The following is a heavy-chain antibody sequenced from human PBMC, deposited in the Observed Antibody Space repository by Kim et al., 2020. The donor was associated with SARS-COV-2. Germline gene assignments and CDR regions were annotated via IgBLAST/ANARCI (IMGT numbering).Heavy chain of an antibody. J-gene: IGHJ4*02. V-gene: IGHV4-39*01. Sequence: SLKGRVTISVDTSKNQFSLKLSSVTAADTAVYYCSRREYYDSSGYYTFDYWGQGTLVTVSS. D-gene: IGHD3-22*01. CDR3: SRREYYDSSGYYTFDY.